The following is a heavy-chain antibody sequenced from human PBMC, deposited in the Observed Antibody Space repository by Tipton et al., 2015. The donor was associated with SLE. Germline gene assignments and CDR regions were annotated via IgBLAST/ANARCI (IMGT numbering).Heavy chain of an antibody. D-gene: IGHD5-12*01. CDR2: LSNTGSS. Sequence: TLSLTCNVSDDSIRSSGYYWGWIRQPPEKGLEWIGSLSNTGSSYYNPSLKGRFTISIDTSRNHFSLKLNSVTAADTAVYYCATNGHGETYEFFTEYLRHWGQGTLVTVSS. V-gene: IGHV4-39*02. CDR3: ATNGHGETYEFFTEYLRH. J-gene: IGHJ1*01. CDR1: DDSIRSSGYY.